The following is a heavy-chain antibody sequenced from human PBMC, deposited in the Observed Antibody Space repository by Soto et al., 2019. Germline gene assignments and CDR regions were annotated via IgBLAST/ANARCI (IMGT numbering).Heavy chain of an antibody. D-gene: IGHD1-26*01. CDR1: GFTFSSYS. CDR2: ISSSSSYI. J-gene: IGHJ3*02. CDR3: AKVKDGSYYDAFDI. V-gene: IGHV3-21*01. Sequence: EVQLVESGGGLVKPGGSLRLSCAASGFTFSSYSMNWVRQAPGKGLEWVSSISSSSSYIYYADSVKGRVTISRDNAKNSLYLQMNSLRAEDKAVYYCAKVKDGSYYDAFDIWGQGTMVTVSS.